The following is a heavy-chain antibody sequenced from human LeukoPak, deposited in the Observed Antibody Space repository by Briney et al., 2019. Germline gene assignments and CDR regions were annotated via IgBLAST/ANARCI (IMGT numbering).Heavy chain of an antibody. D-gene: IGHD6-19*01. CDR2: ISGSGVRT. CDR1: GFTFSSYA. J-gene: IGHJ4*02. CDR3: AKDGDIAVTGATGGFDY. Sequence: PGGSLRLSCAASGFTFSSYAMSWVRQAPGKGLEWVSAISGSGVRTYYTDSVKGRFTISRDNSKNTLYLQMNSLRAEDTAVYYCAKDGDIAVTGATGGFDYWGQGALVTVSS. V-gene: IGHV3-23*01.